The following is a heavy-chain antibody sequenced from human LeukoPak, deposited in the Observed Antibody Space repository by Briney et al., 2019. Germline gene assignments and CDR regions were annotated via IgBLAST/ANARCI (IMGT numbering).Heavy chain of an antibody. V-gene: IGHV1-18*04. CDR1: GYTFTVYY. D-gene: IGHD3-22*01. Sequence: GASVTVSFKASGYTFTVYYMHWVRQAPGQGLEWMGWISAYNGNTNYAQKVQGRVTMTTDTSTSTAYMELRSLRSDDTAVYYCARDFVRFYYDSSGYYYGADAFDIWGQGTMVTVSS. CDR2: ISAYNGNT. CDR3: ARDFVRFYYDSSGYYYGADAFDI. J-gene: IGHJ3*02.